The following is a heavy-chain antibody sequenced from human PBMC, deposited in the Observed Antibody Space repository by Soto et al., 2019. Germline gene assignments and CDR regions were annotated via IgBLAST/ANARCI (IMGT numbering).Heavy chain of an antibody. Sequence: EVQLLESGGGLVQPGGSLRLSCAASGFTFSSYAMSWVRQAPGKGLEWVSAISGSGGSTYYADSVKGRFTISRDNSKNTLYLQMNSLRAEDTAVYYCAKGGIAGAIVVVVAATPHYWGQGTLVTVSS. J-gene: IGHJ4*02. CDR3: AKGGIAGAIVVVVAATPHY. CDR1: GFTFSSYA. D-gene: IGHD2-15*01. V-gene: IGHV3-23*01. CDR2: ISGSGGST.